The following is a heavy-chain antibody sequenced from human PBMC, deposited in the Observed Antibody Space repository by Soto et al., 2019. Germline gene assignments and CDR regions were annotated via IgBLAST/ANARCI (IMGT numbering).Heavy chain of an antibody. Sequence: GGSLRLSCAASGFTFSSYAMSWVRQAPGKGLEWVSAISGSGGSTYYADSVKGRFTISRDNSKNTLYLQMNSLRAEDTAVYYCAKVPERGCMLCYFDYWGQGTLVTVSS. D-gene: IGHD2-8*01. CDR1: GFTFSSYA. V-gene: IGHV3-23*01. J-gene: IGHJ4*02. CDR2: ISGSGGST. CDR3: AKVPERGCMLCYFDY.